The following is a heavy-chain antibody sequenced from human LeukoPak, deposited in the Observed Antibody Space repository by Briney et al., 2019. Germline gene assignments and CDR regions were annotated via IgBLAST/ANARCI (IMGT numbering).Heavy chain of an antibody. J-gene: IGHJ4*02. Sequence: GASVKVSCKASGYTFTSYGISWVRQAPGQGLEWMGWIDPNSGGTNYAQKFQGRVTMTRDTSISTAYMELSRLRSDDTAVYYCARASSRLHDSSGYPPLVFDYWGQGTLVTVSS. CDR1: GYTFTSYG. D-gene: IGHD3-22*01. V-gene: IGHV1-2*02. CDR3: ARASSRLHDSSGYPPLVFDY. CDR2: IDPNSGGT.